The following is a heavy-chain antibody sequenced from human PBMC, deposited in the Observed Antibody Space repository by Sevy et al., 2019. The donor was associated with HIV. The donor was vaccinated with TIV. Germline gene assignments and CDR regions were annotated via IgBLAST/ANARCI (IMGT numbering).Heavy chain of an antibody. CDR1: GYTLTGLS. J-gene: IGHJ4*02. CDR2: FDPEDGET. D-gene: IGHD3-22*01. V-gene: IGHV1-24*01. Sequence: ASGKVSCKVSGYTLTGLSMHWVRQAPGKGLEWMGRFDPEDGETIYAQNFQGRVTLTEDTSRDTAYMELSSLRYEDTAVYYCATAREYYQDSSGYLDFWGQGTLVTVSS. CDR3: ATAREYYQDSSGYLDF.